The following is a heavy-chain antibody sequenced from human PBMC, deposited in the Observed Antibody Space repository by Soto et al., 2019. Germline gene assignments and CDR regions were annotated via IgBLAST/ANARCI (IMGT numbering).Heavy chain of an antibody. Sequence: SVKVSCKASGGTFSSYAISWVRQAPGQGLEWMGGIIPIFGTANYAQKFQGRVTITADKSTSTAYMELSSLRSEDTAVYYCARDKPTGGGWFDPWGQGTLVTVSS. CDR3: ARDKPTGGGWFDP. V-gene: IGHV1-69*06. D-gene: IGHD3-10*01. CDR1: GGTFSSYA. J-gene: IGHJ5*02. CDR2: IIPIFGTA.